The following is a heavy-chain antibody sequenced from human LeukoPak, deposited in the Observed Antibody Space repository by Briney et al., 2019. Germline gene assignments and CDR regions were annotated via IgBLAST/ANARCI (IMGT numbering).Heavy chain of an antibody. CDR3: ARADATIPDGFDY. CDR2: ISYDGSNK. CDR1: GFTFSSYG. Sequence: PGGSLRLSCVASGFTFSSYGMHWVRQAPGKGLEWVAVISYDGSNKYYADSVKGRFTISRDNSKNTLYLQMNSLRAEDTAVYYCARADATIPDGFDYWGQGTLVTVSS. D-gene: IGHD1-26*01. J-gene: IGHJ4*02. V-gene: IGHV3-30*19.